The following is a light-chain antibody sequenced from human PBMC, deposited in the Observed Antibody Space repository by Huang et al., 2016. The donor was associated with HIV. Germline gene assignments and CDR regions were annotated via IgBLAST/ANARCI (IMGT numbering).Light chain of an antibody. J-gene: IGKJ2*01. CDR1: ESVGSN. Sequence: IVMTQSPATRGVSPGGRATLSCRASESVGSNLAWYQQKPGQAPRRLIFDASARASGFPARFSGSGFGTEFTLTISSLQSEDFAVYYCHHYSNWPPAYTFGQGTKLEIK. V-gene: IGKV3-15*01. CDR3: HHYSNWPPAYT. CDR2: DAS.